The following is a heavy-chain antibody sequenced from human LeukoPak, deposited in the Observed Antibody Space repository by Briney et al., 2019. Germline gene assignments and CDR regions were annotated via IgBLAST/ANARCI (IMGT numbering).Heavy chain of an antibody. CDR2: INHSGST. Sequence: SETLSLTCDVYGGSFSGYYWSWIRQPPGKGLEWIGEINHSGSTNYNPSLKSRVTISVDTSKNQFSLKLSSVTAADTAVYYCARRRVAAAGTRLNWSDPWGQGTLVTVSS. J-gene: IGHJ5*02. CDR1: GGSFSGYY. V-gene: IGHV4-34*01. CDR3: ARRRVAAAGTRLNWSDP. D-gene: IGHD6-13*01.